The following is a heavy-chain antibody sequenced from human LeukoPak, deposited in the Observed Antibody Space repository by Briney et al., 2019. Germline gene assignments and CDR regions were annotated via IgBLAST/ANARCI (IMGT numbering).Heavy chain of an antibody. CDR2: LNPDGTYT. CDR1: GFTFSDYW. V-gene: IGHV3-74*01. CDR3: TKDLTGELDY. J-gene: IGHJ4*02. D-gene: IGHD7-27*01. Sequence: GGSLRLSCAASGFTFSDYWMHWVRHAPGKGLVWVSRLNPDGTYTTYADSMKGRFTISRDNAKNTLYLQMDSLRAEDTALYYCTKDLTGELDYWGQGTLVTVSS.